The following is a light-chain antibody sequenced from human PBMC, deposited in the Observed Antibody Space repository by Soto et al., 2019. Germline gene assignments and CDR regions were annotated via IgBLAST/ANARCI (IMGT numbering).Light chain of an antibody. CDR2: DAS. V-gene: IGKV3-11*01. CDR3: QQRIDWPVT. Sequence: EIVLTQSPATLSLSPGERATLSCRASPSVGNYLAWYQQKPGQAPRLLIYDASNRAPGIPARFSVSGSGTDFTLTISSLEPEDFAVYYCQQRIDWPVTFGQGTRLEIK. J-gene: IGKJ5*01. CDR1: PSVGNY.